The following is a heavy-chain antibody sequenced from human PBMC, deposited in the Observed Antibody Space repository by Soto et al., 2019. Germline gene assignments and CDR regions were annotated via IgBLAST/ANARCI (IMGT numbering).Heavy chain of an antibody. CDR1: AGSISSSSYY. CDR3: ASRRNYDFWSGYAREFDP. Sequence: PSETLSLTCTVSAGSISSSSYYWGWIRQPPGKGLEWIGSIYYSGSTYYNPSLKSRVTISVDTSKNQFSLKLSSVTAADTAVYYCASRRNYDFWSGYAREFDPWGQGTLVTVSS. D-gene: IGHD3-3*01. J-gene: IGHJ5*02. CDR2: IYYSGST. V-gene: IGHV4-39*01.